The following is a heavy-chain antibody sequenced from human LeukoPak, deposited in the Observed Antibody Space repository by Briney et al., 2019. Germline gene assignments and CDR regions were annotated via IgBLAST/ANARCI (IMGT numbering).Heavy chain of an antibody. V-gene: IGHV3-21*01. Sequence: PGGSLRLSCAASGFTFSIYNMNWVRQAPGKGLEWVSSISSSSSYIYYADSVKGRFTISRDNAKNSLYLQMNSLRAEDTAVYYCARLTTTVITPFDYWGQGTLVTVSS. CDR3: ARLTTTVITPFDY. CDR2: ISSSSSYI. J-gene: IGHJ4*02. D-gene: IGHD4-17*01. CDR1: GFTFSIYN.